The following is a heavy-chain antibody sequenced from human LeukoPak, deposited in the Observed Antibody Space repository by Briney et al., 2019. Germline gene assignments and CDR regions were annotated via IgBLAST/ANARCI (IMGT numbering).Heavy chain of an antibody. Sequence: SETLSLTCTVSGGSISSSSYYWGWIRQPPGKGLEWIGSIYYSGSTYYNPSLKSRVTISVGTSKNQFSLKLSSVTAADTAVYYCARQWSSSSLDWFDPWGQGTLVTVSS. J-gene: IGHJ5*02. D-gene: IGHD6-6*01. CDR1: GGSISSSSYY. V-gene: IGHV4-39*01. CDR3: ARQWSSSSLDWFDP. CDR2: IYYSGST.